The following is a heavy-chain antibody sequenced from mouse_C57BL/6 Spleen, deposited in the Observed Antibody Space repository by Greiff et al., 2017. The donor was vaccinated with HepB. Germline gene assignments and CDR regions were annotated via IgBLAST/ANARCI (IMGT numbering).Heavy chain of an antibody. V-gene: IGHV1-74*01. CDR2: IHPSDSDT. CDR3: AMPNWEREYYFDY. J-gene: IGHJ2*01. Sequence: QVQLQQPGAELVKPGASVKVSCKASGYTFTSYWMHWVKQRPGQGLEWIGRIHPSDSDTNYNQKFKGKATLTVDKSSSIAYMQLSSLTSEDSAVYYCAMPNWEREYYFDYWGQGTTLTVSS. CDR1: GYTFTSYW. D-gene: IGHD4-1*01.